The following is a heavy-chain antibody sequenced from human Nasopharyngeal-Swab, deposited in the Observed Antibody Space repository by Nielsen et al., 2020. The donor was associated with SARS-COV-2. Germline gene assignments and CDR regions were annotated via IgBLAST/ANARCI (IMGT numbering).Heavy chain of an antibody. CDR2: IKEDGSEK. V-gene: IGHV3-7*05. CDR3: ARERVTDKYFDY. Sequence: GESLKISCAASGFTFSSYWMSWVRQAPGKGLEWVAYIKEDGSEKYFVDSVKGRFTISRDNAKNSLYLQMNSLRAEDTAVYYCARERVTDKYFDYWGQGTLVTVSS. J-gene: IGHJ4*02. D-gene: IGHD2-21*02. CDR1: GFTFSSYW.